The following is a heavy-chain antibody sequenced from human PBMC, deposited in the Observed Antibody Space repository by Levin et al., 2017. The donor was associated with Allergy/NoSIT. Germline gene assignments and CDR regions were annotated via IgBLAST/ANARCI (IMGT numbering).Heavy chain of an antibody. J-gene: IGHJ5*02. V-gene: IGHV3-21*01. CDR1: GFTFSSYS. D-gene: IGHD1-1*01. Sequence: GGSLRLSCAASGFTFSSYSMNWVRQAPGKGLEWVSSISSSSSYIYYADSVKGRFTISRDNAKNSLYLQMNSLRAEDTAVYYCARGTVWELERRVGWFDPWGQGTLVTVSS. CDR2: ISSSSSYI. CDR3: ARGTVWELERRVGWFDP.